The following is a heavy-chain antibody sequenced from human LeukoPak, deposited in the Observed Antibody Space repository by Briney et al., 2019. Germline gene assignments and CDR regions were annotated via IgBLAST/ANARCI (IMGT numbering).Heavy chain of an antibody. V-gene: IGHV3-23*01. CDR1: GFTLSNYA. CDR3: AKWGDNDVLTGYYVPDY. Sequence: PGASLRLSCAASGFTLSNYAMSWVRQAPGKRLEWVSAILGSGGSTYYADSVKGRFTVSRDNSKSTLYLQMNSLRAEDTALYYCAKWGDNDVLTGYYVPDYWGQGTLVTVSS. D-gene: IGHD3-9*01. J-gene: IGHJ4*02. CDR2: ILGSGGST.